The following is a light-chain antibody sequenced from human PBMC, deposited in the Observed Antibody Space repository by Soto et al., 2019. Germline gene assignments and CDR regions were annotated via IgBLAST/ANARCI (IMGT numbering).Light chain of an antibody. J-gene: IGKJ5*01. CDR2: RAS. Sequence: DIVLTQSPGTLSLSPGERATLSCRASQSVSSNYLAWYQQKPGQTPKVLIYRASTRATGIPDRFSGSGSGTDFTLTISRLEAEDFAVYYCQQYGSSPPITFGQGTRLEIK. CDR1: QSVSSNY. CDR3: QQYGSSPPIT. V-gene: IGKV3-20*01.